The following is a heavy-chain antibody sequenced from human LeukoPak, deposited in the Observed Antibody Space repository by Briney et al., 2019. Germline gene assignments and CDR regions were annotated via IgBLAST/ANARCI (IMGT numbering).Heavy chain of an antibody. Sequence: GSLRLSCAASGFTFSSYAMSWVCQAPGKGLEWVSAISGSGGSTYYADSVKGRFTISRDNSKNTLYLQMNSLRAEDTAVYYCAKDFCCGSYSSGAFVIWGQGTMVTVSS. CDR2: ISGSGGST. D-gene: IGHD1-26*01. V-gene: IGHV3-23*01. CDR3: AKDFCCGSYSSGAFVI. J-gene: IGHJ3*02. CDR1: GFTFSSYA.